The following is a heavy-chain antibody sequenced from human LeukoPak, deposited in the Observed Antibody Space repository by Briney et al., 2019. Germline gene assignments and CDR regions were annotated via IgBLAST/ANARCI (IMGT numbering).Heavy chain of an antibody. Sequence: PGGSLRLSCAASGFTFSSYAMHWVRQAPGKGLEWVAVISYDGSNKYYADSVKGRFTISRDNSKNTLYLQMNSLRAEDTAVYYCARDRLWFGELLEGEFDYWGQGTLVTVSS. V-gene: IGHV3-30-3*01. CDR3: ARDRLWFGELLEGEFDY. D-gene: IGHD3-10*01. CDR2: ISYDGSNK. J-gene: IGHJ4*02. CDR1: GFTFSSYA.